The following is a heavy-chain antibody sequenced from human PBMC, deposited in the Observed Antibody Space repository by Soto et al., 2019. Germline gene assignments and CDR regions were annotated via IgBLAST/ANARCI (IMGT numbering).Heavy chain of an antibody. V-gene: IGHV3-33*01. J-gene: IGHJ6*02. D-gene: IGHD3-10*01. CDR1: GFTFSNYG. CDR2: ILNDGSNR. CDR3: ARDDEYSGNGMDV. Sequence: QVQLVESGGGVVQPGRSLRLSCAASGFTFSNYGMHWVRQAPGKGLEWVAVILNDGSNRYHADSVKDRFTISRDYSKNMLYLQMNSLRAEDTAVYYCARDDEYSGNGMDVWGQGTTVTV.